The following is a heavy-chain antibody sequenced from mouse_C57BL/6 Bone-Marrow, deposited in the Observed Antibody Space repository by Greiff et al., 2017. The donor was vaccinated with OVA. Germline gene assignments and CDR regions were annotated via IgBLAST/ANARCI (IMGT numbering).Heavy chain of an antibody. V-gene: IGHV1-81*01. CDR1: GYTFTSYG. D-gene: IGHD1-3*01. CDR3: AREKVLTCCFDY. Sequence: QVQLQQSGAELARPGASVKLSCKASGYTFTSYGISWVKQRTGQGLEWIGEIYPRSGNTYYNEKFKGKATLTADKSSSTAYMELRSLTSEDSAVYFCAREKVLTCCFDYWGQGTTLTVSS. J-gene: IGHJ2*01. CDR2: IYPRSGNT.